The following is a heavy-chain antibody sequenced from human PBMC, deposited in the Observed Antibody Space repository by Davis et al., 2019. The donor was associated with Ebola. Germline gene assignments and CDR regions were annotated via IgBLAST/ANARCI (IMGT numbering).Heavy chain of an antibody. CDR3: ARGGKSSTSCYNCYFDY. D-gene: IGHD2-2*02. CDR2: IYYSGST. V-gene: IGHV4-61*01. Sequence: MPSETLSLTCTVSGGSFSSGLYYWSWIRQPPGKGLEWICYIYYSGSTNYNPSLKSRVTISVDTSKNQFSLKLSSVTAADTAVYYCARGGKSSTSCYNCYFDYWGQGTLVTVSS. CDR1: GGSFSSGLYY. J-gene: IGHJ4*02.